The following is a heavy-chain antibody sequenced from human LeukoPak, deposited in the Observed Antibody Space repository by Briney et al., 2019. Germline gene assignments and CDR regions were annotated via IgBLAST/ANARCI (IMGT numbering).Heavy chain of an antibody. J-gene: IGHJ4*02. CDR3: ARASDSSGYYAPQHYFDY. Sequence: ASVKASCKASGYTLTSYYMHWVRQAPGQGLEWMGIINPSGGSTSYAQKFQGRVTMTRDTSTSTVYMELSSLRSEDTAVYYCARASDSSGYYAPQHYFDYWGQGTLVTVSS. CDR2: INPSGGST. D-gene: IGHD3-22*01. CDR1: GYTLTSYY. V-gene: IGHV1-46*03.